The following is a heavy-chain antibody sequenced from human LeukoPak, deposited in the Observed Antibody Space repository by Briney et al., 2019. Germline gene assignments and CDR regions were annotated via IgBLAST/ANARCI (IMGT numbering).Heavy chain of an antibody. V-gene: IGHV1-24*01. CDR2: FDPEDGET. D-gene: IGHD3-10*01. CDR1: GYTLTELS. CDR3: ILRSGVRGFSGAFDI. J-gene: IGHJ3*02. Sequence: ASVKVSCKVSGYTLTELSMHWVRQAPGKGLEWMGGFDPEDGETIYAQKFQGRVTMTEDTSTDTAYMELSSLRSEDTAVYYCILRSGVRGFSGAFDIWGQGTMVTVSS.